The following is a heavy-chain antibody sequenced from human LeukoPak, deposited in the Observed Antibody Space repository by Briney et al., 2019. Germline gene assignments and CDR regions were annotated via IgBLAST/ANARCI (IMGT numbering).Heavy chain of an antibody. V-gene: IGHV4-4*07. J-gene: IGHJ4*02. D-gene: IGHD6-19*01. CDR3: ARRASSAWYFDY. Sequence: SETLSLTCTVSGGSISSYYWSWIRQPAGKGLEWIGRIYTSGSTNYNPSLKTGVTISVDTSKNQFSLKLRSVTAADTAVYYCARRASSAWYFDYWGQGTLVTVSS. CDR1: GGSISSYY. CDR2: IYTSGST.